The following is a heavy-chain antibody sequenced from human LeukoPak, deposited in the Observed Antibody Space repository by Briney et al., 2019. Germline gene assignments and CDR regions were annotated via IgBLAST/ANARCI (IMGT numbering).Heavy chain of an antibody. CDR2: ISWNGGSI. Sequence: GGSLRLSCAASGFTFDDSAMHWVRQAPGKGLEWVSGISWNGGSIGYADSMKGRFTISRDNSKNTLYLQMNSLRAEDTAVYYCARDFERFSDATPFDYWGQGTLVTVSS. CDR1: GFTFDDSA. J-gene: IGHJ4*02. CDR3: ARDFERFSDATPFDY. D-gene: IGHD3-3*01. V-gene: IGHV3-9*01.